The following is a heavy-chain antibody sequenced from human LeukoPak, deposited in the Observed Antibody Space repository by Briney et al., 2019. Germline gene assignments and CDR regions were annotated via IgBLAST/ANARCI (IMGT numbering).Heavy chain of an antibody. CDR2: IKSKTDGGTT. CDR1: GFTFSNAW. Sequence: GGSLRLSCAASGFTFSNAWMSWVRQAPGKGLEWVGRIKSKTDGGTTDYAAPVKGRFTISRDDSKSTLYLQMNSLKTEDTAVYYCTTQRYCSGGSCSDYWGQGTLVTVSS. CDR3: TTQRYCSGGSCSDY. V-gene: IGHV3-15*01. D-gene: IGHD2-15*01. J-gene: IGHJ4*02.